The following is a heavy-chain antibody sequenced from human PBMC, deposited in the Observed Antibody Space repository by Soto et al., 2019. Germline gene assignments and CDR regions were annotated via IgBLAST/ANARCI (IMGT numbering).Heavy chain of an antibody. CDR3: ARSDFRGYSYGGDAFDI. J-gene: IGHJ3*02. CDR1: GYSFTAYY. Sequence: ASVKVSCKASGYSFTAYYIHWVRQAPGQGLEWMGWINPDTGGTNYAQKFQGLVTMTRDTSASTAYMEMSSLRSEDTAVYYCARSDFRGYSYGGDAFDIWGQGTMVTVSS. CDR2: INPDTGGT. D-gene: IGHD5-18*01. V-gene: IGHV1-2*02.